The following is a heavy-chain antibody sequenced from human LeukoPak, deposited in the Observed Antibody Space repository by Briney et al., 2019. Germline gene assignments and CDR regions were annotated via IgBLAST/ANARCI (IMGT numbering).Heavy chain of an antibody. Sequence: PSETLSLTCTVSGGSISSSSYYWDWIRQPPGKGLEWIGSIYYSGSTYYNPSLKSRVTISVDTSKNQFSLKLSSVTAADTAVYYCASIRFCSGGYCYSGGYFDYWGQGTLVTASS. CDR1: GGSISSSSYY. J-gene: IGHJ4*02. CDR2: IYYSGST. D-gene: IGHD2-15*01. V-gene: IGHV4-39*01. CDR3: ASIRFCSGGYCYSGGYFDY.